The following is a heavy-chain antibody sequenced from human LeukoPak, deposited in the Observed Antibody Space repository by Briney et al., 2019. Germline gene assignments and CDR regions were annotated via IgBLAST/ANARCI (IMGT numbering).Heavy chain of an antibody. V-gene: IGHV3-23*01. CDR2: ITGSGGTT. D-gene: IGHD4-17*01. J-gene: IGHJ3*01. CDR1: GFAFGHYG. Sequence: PGGSLRLSCTGSGFAFGHYGMTWVRQPPGKGLEWVSAITGSGGTTRYTDSVTGRFTISRDNSGNTLFLQMNSLRAEDTAVYYCAKDPNGDYLGAFDFWGPGTLVTVSS. CDR3: AKDPNGDYLGAFDF.